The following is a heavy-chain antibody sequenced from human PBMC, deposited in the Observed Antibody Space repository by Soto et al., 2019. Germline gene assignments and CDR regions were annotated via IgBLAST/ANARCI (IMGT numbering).Heavy chain of an antibody. CDR3: ARVGDYCSGTRCHHYYDYGMDV. Sequence: QVQLQESGPGLVKPSQTLSLTCTVSGGSIGSGGYYWSWIRQHPGKGLEWIGYISYTGITYYNPSLQSRVTISVDTSKNQFSLKVTSLTAADTAVYYCARVGDYCSGTRCHHYYDYGMDVWGQGTTVTVSS. CDR1: GGSIGSGGYY. J-gene: IGHJ6*02. CDR2: ISYTGIT. V-gene: IGHV4-31*03. D-gene: IGHD2-2*01.